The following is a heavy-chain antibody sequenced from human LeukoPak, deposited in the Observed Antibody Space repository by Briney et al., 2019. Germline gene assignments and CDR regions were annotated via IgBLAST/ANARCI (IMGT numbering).Heavy chain of an antibody. CDR2: IKQDGSEK. CDR3: ARANMITFPGTFGY. Sequence: PGGSLRLSCAASGFTFSSYWMSWVRQAPEKGLEWVANIKQDGSEKYYVDSVKGRFTISRDNAKNSLYLQMNSLRAEDTAVYYCARANMITFPGTFGYWGQGTLVTVSS. J-gene: IGHJ4*02. CDR1: GFTFSSYW. D-gene: IGHD3-16*01. V-gene: IGHV3-7*01.